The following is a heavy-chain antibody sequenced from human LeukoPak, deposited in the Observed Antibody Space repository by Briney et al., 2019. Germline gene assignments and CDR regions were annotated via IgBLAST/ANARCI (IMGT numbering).Heavy chain of an antibody. Sequence: GGSLRLSCAASGFTFSSYSMNWVRQAPGKGLEWVSSISSSSSYIYYADSVKGRFTISRDNAKNSLYLQMNSLRVEDTAVYYCTSCGDTTAEYFQRWGQGTLVTASS. CDR1: GFTFSSYS. CDR2: ISSSSSYI. D-gene: IGHD4-17*01. J-gene: IGHJ1*01. V-gene: IGHV3-21*01. CDR3: TSCGDTTAEYFQR.